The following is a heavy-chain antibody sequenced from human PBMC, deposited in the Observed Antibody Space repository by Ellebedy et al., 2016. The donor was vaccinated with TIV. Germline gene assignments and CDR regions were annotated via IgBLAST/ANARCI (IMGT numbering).Heavy chain of an antibody. D-gene: IGHD4-11*01. V-gene: IGHV3-33*01. CDR2: IWYDGSNK. Sequence: GESLKISXAASGFTFSSYGMHWVRQAPGKGLEWVAVIWYDGSNKYYADSVKGRFTISRDNSKNTLYLQMNSLRAEDTAVYYCARDLQNPLNYYYYYGMDVWGQGTTVTVSS. CDR3: ARDLQNPLNYYYYYGMDV. J-gene: IGHJ6*02. CDR1: GFTFSSYG.